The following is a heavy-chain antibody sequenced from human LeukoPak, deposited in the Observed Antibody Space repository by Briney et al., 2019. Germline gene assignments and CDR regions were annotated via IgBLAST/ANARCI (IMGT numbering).Heavy chain of an antibody. V-gene: IGHV1-2*02. CDR3: ARCPADSSSGPDY. D-gene: IGHD6-13*01. CDR1: GYTFTGYY. CDR2: INPNSGGT. J-gene: IGHJ4*02. Sequence: ASVKVSCKASGYTFTGYYMHWVRQAPGQGLEWMGWINPNSGGTNYAQKFQGRVTMIRDTSISTAYMELSRLRSDDTAVYYCARCPADSSSGPDYWGQGTLVTVSS.